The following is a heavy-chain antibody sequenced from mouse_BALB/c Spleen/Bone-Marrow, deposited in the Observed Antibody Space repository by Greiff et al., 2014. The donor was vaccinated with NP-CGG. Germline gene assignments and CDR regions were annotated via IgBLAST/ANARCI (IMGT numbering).Heavy chain of an antibody. D-gene: IGHD1-1*01. Sequence: DVKLVESGGGLVKPGGSLKLSCAASGFTFSSYAMSWVRQTPEKRLEWVATISSDGSYTYYPDSVKGRCTISRDNAKNTLYLQMSSLRSEATAMYSCERHITTVVADYWGQGTTLTVSS. J-gene: IGHJ2*01. CDR2: ISSDGSYT. CDR3: ERHITTVVADY. V-gene: IGHV5-9-3*01. CDR1: GFTFSSYA.